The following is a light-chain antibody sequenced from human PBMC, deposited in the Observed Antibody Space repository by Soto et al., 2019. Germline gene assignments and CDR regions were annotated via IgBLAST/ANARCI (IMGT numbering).Light chain of an antibody. Sequence: EIVLTQSPATLSLSPGEGATLSCLASQSVSSYLAWYQQKPGQAPRLLIYDASHRATGIPARFSGSGSGTDFTLTISSLEPEDFAIYYCQQRSNWPRTFGQGTKVEI. CDR2: DAS. V-gene: IGKV3-11*01. CDR1: QSVSSY. J-gene: IGKJ1*01. CDR3: QQRSNWPRT.